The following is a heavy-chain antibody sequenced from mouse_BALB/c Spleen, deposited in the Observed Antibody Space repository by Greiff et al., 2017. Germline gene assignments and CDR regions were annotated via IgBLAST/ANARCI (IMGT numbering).Heavy chain of an antibody. Sequence: EVQRVESGGGLVQPKGSLKLSCAASGFTFNTYAMNWVRQAPGKGLEWVARIRSKSNNYATYYADSVKDRFTISRDDSQSMLYLQMNNLKTEDTAMYYCVRSRYGNYIGFAYWGQGTLVTVSA. CDR1: GFTFNTYA. D-gene: IGHD2-1*01. V-gene: IGHV10-1*02. J-gene: IGHJ3*01. CDR3: VRSRYGNYIGFAY. CDR2: IRSKSNNYAT.